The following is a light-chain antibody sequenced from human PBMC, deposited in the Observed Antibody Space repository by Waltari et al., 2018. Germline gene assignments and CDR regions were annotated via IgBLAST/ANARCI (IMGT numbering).Light chain of an antibody. J-gene: IGKJ4*01. CDR2: ATS. V-gene: IGKV1-39*01. Sequence: DSQMTQSPSSLSASGGERVTIPSRASQSISGYLNWYQQKPGQAPKFLIYATSSLQSGVPSRFSGSGSGTDFTLTISSLQPEDFATYYCQQSYRTPPLTFGGGTKVEIK. CDR1: QSISGY. CDR3: QQSYRTPPLT.